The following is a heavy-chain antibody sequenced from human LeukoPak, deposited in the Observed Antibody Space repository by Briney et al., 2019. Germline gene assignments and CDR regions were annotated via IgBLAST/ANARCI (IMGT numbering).Heavy chain of an antibody. Sequence: SVKXSCKASGYTFTGYYMHWVRQAPGQGLEWMGWINPNSGGTNYAQKFQGWVTMTRNTSISTAYMELSSLRSEDTAVYYCARGVEGYCSSTSCYFSSWGQGTLVTVSS. CDR3: ARGVEGYCSSTSCYFSS. V-gene: IGHV1-2*04. J-gene: IGHJ5*02. CDR2: INPNSGGT. CDR1: GYTFTGYY. D-gene: IGHD2-2*01.